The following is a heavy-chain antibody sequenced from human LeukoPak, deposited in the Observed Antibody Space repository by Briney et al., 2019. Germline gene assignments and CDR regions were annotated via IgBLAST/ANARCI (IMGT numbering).Heavy chain of an antibody. CDR3: AKDRSSYVQSFDY. Sequence: GGSLRLSCAASGFTFSSYAMSWVRQAPGKGLEWASAISGSGGSTYYADSVKGRFTISRDDSKNTLYLQMNSLRAEDTAVYYCAKDRSSYVQSFDYWGQGTLVTVSS. V-gene: IGHV3-23*01. D-gene: IGHD5-18*01. CDR2: ISGSGGST. J-gene: IGHJ4*02. CDR1: GFTFSSYA.